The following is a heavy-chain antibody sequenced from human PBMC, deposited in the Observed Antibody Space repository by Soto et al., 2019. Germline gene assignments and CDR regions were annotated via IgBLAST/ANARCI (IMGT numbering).Heavy chain of an antibody. CDR2: ISAYNGNT. J-gene: IGHJ4*02. Sequence: QVQLVQSGAEVKKPGASVKVSCKTSGYTFTSYHISWVRQAPGQGLEWMGWISAYNGNTNYAQKRQGRVTMTTDTSTITGYMELRSMRSDVTAVYSCARDGPPPDYWGQGTLVTVSS. V-gene: IGHV1-18*01. CDR3: ARDGPPPDY. CDR1: GYTFTSYH.